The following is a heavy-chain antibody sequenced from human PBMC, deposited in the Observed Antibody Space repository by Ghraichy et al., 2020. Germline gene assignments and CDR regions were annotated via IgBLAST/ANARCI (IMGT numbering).Heavy chain of an antibody. D-gene: IGHD7-27*01. CDR3: LKGGWGSIFDY. CDR2: ISDNGHST. Sequence: GGSLRLSCAASGFTFSSFTMSWVRQAPGKGLEWLSAISDNGHSTYYADSVKGRFTISRDNSKNTLYVQMNSLRAEDTAVYYCLKGGWGSIFDYWGQGTLVTVSS. V-gene: IGHV3-23*01. CDR1: GFTFSSFT. J-gene: IGHJ4*02.